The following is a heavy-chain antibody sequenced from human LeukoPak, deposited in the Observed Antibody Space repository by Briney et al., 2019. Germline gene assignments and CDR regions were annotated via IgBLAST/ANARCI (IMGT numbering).Heavy chain of an antibody. CDR3: ARHTPSGSYFY. V-gene: IGHV4-39*01. CDR1: GGSISSSSYY. D-gene: IGHD1-26*01. J-gene: IGHJ4*02. Sequence: SETLSLTCTVSGGSISSSSYYWGWMRQPPGKGLVWIGSIYYSRSSYYNPSLKSRVTISVDTSKNQFSLKLSSVTDAATADYSCARHTPSGSYFYWGQRTLVTVFS. CDR2: IYYSRSS.